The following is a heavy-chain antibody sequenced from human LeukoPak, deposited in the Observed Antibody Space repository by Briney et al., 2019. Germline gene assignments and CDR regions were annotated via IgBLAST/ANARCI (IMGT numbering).Heavy chain of an antibody. CDR1: GGSISSSNHY. CDR2: IYHTGST. D-gene: IGHD6-6*01. CDR3: ARGGAARLHFQN. J-gene: IGHJ1*01. Sequence: SETLSLTCIVSGGSISSSNHYWGWIRQPPGKGLEWIGSIYHTGSTYYNPSLKSRVTISVDTSKNQFSLNLNSVTAADTAVYYCARGGAARLHFQNWGQGTLVTVSS. V-gene: IGHV4-39*07.